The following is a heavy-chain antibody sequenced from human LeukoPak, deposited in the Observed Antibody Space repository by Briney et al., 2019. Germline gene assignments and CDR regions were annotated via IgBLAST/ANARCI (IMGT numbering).Heavy chain of an antibody. CDR1: GFTFSSYW. CDR3: IRSRSGSYGYFDY. D-gene: IGHD3-10*01. V-gene: IGHV3-74*01. J-gene: IGHJ4*02. Sequence: GGSLRLSCAASGFTFSSYWMHWVRQAPGKGLVWVSRINSDGSSTSYADSVKGRFTISRDNAKNTVYLQMNSLGAEDTAVYYCIRSRSGSYGYFDYWGQGTLVTVSS. CDR2: INSDGSST.